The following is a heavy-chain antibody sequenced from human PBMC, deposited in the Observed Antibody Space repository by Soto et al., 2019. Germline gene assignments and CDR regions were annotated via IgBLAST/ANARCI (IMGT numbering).Heavy chain of an antibody. V-gene: IGHV3-7*01. CDR3: ARARRYYDFWSGRNWFGH. CDR1: GFTFSSYW. J-gene: IGHJ5*02. CDR2: IKQDGSEK. Sequence: GGSLRLSCAASGFTFSSYWMSWVRQAPGKGLEWVANIKQDGSEKYYVDSVKGRFTISRDNAKNSLYLQMNSLRAEDTAVYYCARARRYYDFWSGRNWFGHWGQGTLVTVSS. D-gene: IGHD3-3*01.